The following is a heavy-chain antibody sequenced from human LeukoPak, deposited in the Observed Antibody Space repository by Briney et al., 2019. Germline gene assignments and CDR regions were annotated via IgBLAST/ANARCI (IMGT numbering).Heavy chain of an antibody. J-gene: IGHJ5*02. D-gene: IGHD4-17*01. V-gene: IGHV1-18*01. Sequence: RASVKVSCKASGYTFTSYGISWVRQAPGQGLEWMGWISAYNGNTNYAQKLQGGVTMTTDTSTSTAYMELRSLRSDDTAVYYCARVLGDYPRDNWFDPWGQGTLVTVSS. CDR3: ARVLGDYPRDNWFDP. CDR2: ISAYNGNT. CDR1: GYTFTSYG.